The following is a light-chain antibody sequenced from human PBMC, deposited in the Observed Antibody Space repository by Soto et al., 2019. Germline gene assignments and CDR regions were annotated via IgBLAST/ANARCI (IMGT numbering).Light chain of an antibody. CDR3: QQRTTWPLT. J-gene: IGKJ4*01. Sequence: EIVMTQSPAPPSFSPGERATLSCRASQSISSSLGWYQQNPGQAPRLLIYDASSRATGVPARFSGSGSGTDFTLTISSLEPEDFAVYYCQQRTTWPLTFGGGTKGDIK. CDR2: DAS. V-gene: IGKV3-11*01. CDR1: QSISSS.